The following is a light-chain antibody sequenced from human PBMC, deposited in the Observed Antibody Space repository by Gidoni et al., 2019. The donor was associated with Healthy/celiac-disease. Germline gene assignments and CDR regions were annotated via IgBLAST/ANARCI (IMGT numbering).Light chain of an antibody. CDR2: LGS. J-gene: IGKJ1*01. Sequence: DIVMTPSPLSLPVTPGEPASISCRSSQSLLHSNGYNYLDWYLQKPGQSPQLLSYLGSNRASGVPDRFSGSGSGTDFTLKISRVEAEDVGVYYWMKALQPLTFGQGTKVEIK. V-gene: IGKV2-28*01. CDR3: MKALQPLT. CDR1: QSLLHSNGYNY.